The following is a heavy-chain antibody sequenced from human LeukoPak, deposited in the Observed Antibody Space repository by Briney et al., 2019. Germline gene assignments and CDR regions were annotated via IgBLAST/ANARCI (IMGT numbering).Heavy chain of an antibody. V-gene: IGHV3-23*01. CDR1: GFTFSTYA. J-gene: IGHJ4*02. CDR3: AKDTNYYDSSGYPFYFDY. CDR2: ISGTGGTT. D-gene: IGHD3-22*01. Sequence: AGGSLRPSCVASGFTFSTYAMSWVRQAPGKGLEWVSAISGTGGTTHYADSVKGRFTISGDNSKNTLYLQMNSLRAEDTAVYYCAKDTNYYDSSGYPFYFDYWGQGTLVTVSS.